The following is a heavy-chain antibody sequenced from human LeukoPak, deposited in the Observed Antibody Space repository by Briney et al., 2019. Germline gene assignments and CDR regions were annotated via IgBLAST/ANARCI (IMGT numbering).Heavy chain of an antibody. V-gene: IGHV3-7*01. D-gene: IGHD1-14*01. J-gene: IGHJ4*02. CDR1: GFTFSSYA. Sequence: PGGSLRLSCAASGFTFSSYAMSWVRQAPGKGLELVANIKQDGSEKYYVDSVKGRFTISRDSAKNSLYLQMNSLRAEDTAVYYCARNQRRLDYWGQGTLVTVSS. CDR2: IKQDGSEK. CDR3: ARNQRRLDY.